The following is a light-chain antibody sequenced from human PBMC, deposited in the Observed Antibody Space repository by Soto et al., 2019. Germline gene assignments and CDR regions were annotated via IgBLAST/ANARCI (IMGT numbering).Light chain of an antibody. J-gene: IGLJ1*01. CDR1: SSDVGGYNY. CDR3: NSYTSSSTYV. Sequence: QSALTQPASVSGSPGQSITISCTGTSSDVGGYNYVSWFQQHPGKAPKLMIYDVRNRPSGISNRFSGPEAGNTASLTISGLQAEDEADYYCNSYTSSSTYVFGTGTKLTVL. CDR2: DVR. V-gene: IGLV2-14*01.